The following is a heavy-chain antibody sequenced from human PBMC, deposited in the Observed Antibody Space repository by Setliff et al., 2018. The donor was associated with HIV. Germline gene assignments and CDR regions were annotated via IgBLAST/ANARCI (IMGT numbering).Heavy chain of an antibody. Sequence: ASVKVSCKASGYTFTSYDINWVRQATGQGLEWMGWMNPNSGNTGYAQKFQGRVTMTRNTSISTAYMELSSLRSEDTAVYYCARGRKQPITIFGVVSRNVAHYCDYWGQGTLVTVS. J-gene: IGHJ4*02. CDR2: MNPNSGNT. CDR3: ARGRKQPITIFGVVSRNVAHYCDY. CDR1: GYTFTSYD. D-gene: IGHD3-3*01. V-gene: IGHV1-8*02.